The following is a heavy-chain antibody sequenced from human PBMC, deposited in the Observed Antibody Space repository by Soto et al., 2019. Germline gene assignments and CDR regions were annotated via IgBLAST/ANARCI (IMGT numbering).Heavy chain of an antibody. CDR2: ISYDGSNK. CDR3: ARENRSGWFGRVYFGMDV. Sequence: QVQLVESGGGVVQPGRSLRLSCAASGFTFSSYAMHWVRQAPGKGLEWVAVISYDGSNKYYADSVKGRFTISRDNSKNTLYLQMNSLRAEDTAVYYCARENRSGWFGRVYFGMDVWGQGTTVTVSS. D-gene: IGHD6-19*01. J-gene: IGHJ6*02. CDR1: GFTFSSYA. V-gene: IGHV3-30-3*01.